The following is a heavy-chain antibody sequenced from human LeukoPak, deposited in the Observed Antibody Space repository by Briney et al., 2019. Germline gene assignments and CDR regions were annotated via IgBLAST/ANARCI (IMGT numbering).Heavy chain of an antibody. J-gene: IGHJ6*02. CDR2: IIPILGIA. CDR3: ASLSGSYERYYYYGMDV. Sequence: ASVKVSCKASGYTFTGYYMHWVRQAPGQGLEWMGRIIPILGIANYAQKFQGRVTITADKPTSTAYMELSSLRSEDTAVYYCASLSGSYERYYYYGMDVWGQGTTVTVSS. CDR1: GYTFTGYY. V-gene: IGHV1-69*02. D-gene: IGHD1-26*01.